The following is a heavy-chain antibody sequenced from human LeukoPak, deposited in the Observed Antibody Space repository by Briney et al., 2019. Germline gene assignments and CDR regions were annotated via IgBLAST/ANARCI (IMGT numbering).Heavy chain of an antibody. J-gene: IGHJ6*02. CDR1: GFTFSSYG. Sequence: GGSLRLSCAASGFTFSSYGMHWVRQAPGKGLEWVAVIWYDGSNKYYADSVKGRFTISRDNSKNTLYLQMNSPRAEDTAVYYCARPYSSGWNYYGMDVWGQGTTVTVSS. CDR3: ARPYSSGWNYYGMDV. D-gene: IGHD6-19*01. V-gene: IGHV3-33*01. CDR2: IWYDGSNK.